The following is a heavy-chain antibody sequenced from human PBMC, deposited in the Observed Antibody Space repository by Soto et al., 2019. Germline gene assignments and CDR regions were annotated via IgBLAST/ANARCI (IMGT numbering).Heavy chain of an antibody. CDR1: GFTFENYA. CDR3: AKDSWAIFGVPAGEYYAMDV. V-gene: IGHV3-23*01. D-gene: IGHD3-3*01. CDR2: ISCSGGTT. J-gene: IGHJ6*02. Sequence: GGSLRLSCVASGFTFENYAMSWVRQAPGKGLEWVSAISCSGGTTYYSDSVKGRFTISRDNSKNTVYLQMDDLRVEDAAEYFCAKDSWAIFGVPAGEYYAMDVWGQATTVTVSS.